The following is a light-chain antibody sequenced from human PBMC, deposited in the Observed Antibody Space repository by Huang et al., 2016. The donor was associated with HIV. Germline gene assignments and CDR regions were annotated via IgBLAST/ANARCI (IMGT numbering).Light chain of an antibody. CDR1: QTVNSN. CDR3: QQYNNWLA. V-gene: IGKV3-15*01. J-gene: IGKJ1*01. CDR2: GPS. Sequence: EIVMTQSPATLSVSPGERATLSCRASQTVNSNLAWYQHKPGQAPRLLIYGPSTRATGVPARFSGSGSGTKFTLTISSLQSEDFAVYYCQQYNNWLAFGQGTKVEIK.